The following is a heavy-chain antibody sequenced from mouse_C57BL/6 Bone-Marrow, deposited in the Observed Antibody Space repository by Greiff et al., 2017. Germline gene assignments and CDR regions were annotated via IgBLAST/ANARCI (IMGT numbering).Heavy chain of an antibody. J-gene: IGHJ4*01. CDR2: INPKNGGT. CDR3: ARGGDY. CDR1: GYTFTDYY. Sequence: EVQLQQSGPELVKPGASVKISCKASGYTFTDYYMNWVKQSNGKSLEWIGDINPKNGGTSYNQKFKGKATLTVDKSSSTAYMELRSLTSEDSAVYYCARGGDYWGQGTSVTVSS. V-gene: IGHV1-26*01.